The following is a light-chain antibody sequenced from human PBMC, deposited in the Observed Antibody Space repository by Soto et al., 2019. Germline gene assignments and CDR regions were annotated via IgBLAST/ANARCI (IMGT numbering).Light chain of an antibody. Sequence: QSVLTQSPSVSGAPGQRVTISCTGSSSNIGAGYDVHWYQQLPGTAPKLLIYDNSNRPSGVPDRFSGSKSGTSASLAITGLQAEDEAEYYCQFYDSSLSGSVFGGGTQLTVL. CDR1: SSNIGAGYD. J-gene: IGLJ7*01. CDR3: QFYDSSLSGSV. V-gene: IGLV1-40*01. CDR2: DNS.